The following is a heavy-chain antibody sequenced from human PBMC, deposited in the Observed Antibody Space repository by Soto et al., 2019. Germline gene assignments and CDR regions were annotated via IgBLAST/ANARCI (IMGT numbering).Heavy chain of an antibody. J-gene: IGHJ4*02. D-gene: IGHD3-16*02. V-gene: IGHV3-23*01. CDR1: GFTFSSYA. CDR3: AKVRGSYLQVFDY. CDR2: ISGSGGST. Sequence: GGSLILSCAASGFTFSSYAMSWVRQAPGKGLEWVSAISGSGGSTYYADSVKGRFTISRDNSKNTLYLQMNSLRAEDTAVYYCAKVRGSYLQVFDYWGQGTLVTVSS.